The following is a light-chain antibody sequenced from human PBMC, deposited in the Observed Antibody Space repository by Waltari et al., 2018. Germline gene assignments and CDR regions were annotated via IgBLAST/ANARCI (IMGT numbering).Light chain of an antibody. Sequence: DIQMTQSPSSLSASVGDRVTITCRASQRISSYLHWYQQKPGKAPNLLIYAASSLQSGVPSRFSGSGSGTDFTLTISSLQPEDFASYYCQQSYSTRYTFGQGTKLEIK. V-gene: IGKV1-39*01. CDR2: AAS. CDR1: QRISSY. J-gene: IGKJ2*01. CDR3: QQSYSTRYT.